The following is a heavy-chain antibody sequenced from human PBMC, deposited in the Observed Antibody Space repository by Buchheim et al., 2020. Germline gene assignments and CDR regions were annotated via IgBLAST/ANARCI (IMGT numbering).Heavy chain of an antibody. CDR3: ARGDSSSWYYYGMDV. Sequence: QVQLQESGPGLVRPSQTLSLSCDVSNDSFGSGGYYWSWIRQHPGKGLEWIGYIHHSGSTYHNPSLRSRVTISIDTSKNQFSLKLSSVTAADTAVYYCARGDSSSWYYYGMDVWGQGTT. CDR1: NDSFGSGGYY. CDR2: IHHSGST. J-gene: IGHJ6*02. D-gene: IGHD6-13*01. V-gene: IGHV4-31*11.